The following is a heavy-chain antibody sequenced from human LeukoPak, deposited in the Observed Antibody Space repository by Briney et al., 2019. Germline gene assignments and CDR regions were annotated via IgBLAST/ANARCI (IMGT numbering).Heavy chain of an antibody. CDR1: GFTFSRYW. Sequence: GGSLRLSCAASGFTFSRYWMNWVRQAPGKGLEWVANIKRDGNEKNYVDSVKGRFSISRDNAKNSLYLQMDSLRAEDTAVYYCAKEGAYPIITYNSWGQGALVTVSS. D-gene: IGHD3-10*01. CDR2: IKRDGNEK. CDR3: AKEGAYPIITYNS. V-gene: IGHV3-7*01. J-gene: IGHJ4*02.